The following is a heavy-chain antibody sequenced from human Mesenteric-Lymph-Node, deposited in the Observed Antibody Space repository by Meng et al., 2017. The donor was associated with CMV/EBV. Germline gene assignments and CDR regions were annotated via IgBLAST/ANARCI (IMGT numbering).Heavy chain of an antibody. J-gene: IGHJ4*02. CDR2: IYYSGST. D-gene: IGHD2-8*01. CDR1: GGSISSSSYY. CDR3: AKMIFFPGVGGH. V-gene: IGHV4-39*01. Sequence: SETLSLTCTVSGGSISSSSYYWGWVRQPPGKGLEWIGSIYYSGSTYYNPSLKSRATISVDTSKNQLSLNLKSVTVADTAVYYCAKMIFFPGVGGHWGQGTLVTVSS.